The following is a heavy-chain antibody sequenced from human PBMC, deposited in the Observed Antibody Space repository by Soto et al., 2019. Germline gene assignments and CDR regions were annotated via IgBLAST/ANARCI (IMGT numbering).Heavy chain of an antibody. CDR2: ISAYNGNT. CDR1: GYTFTSYG. Sequence: ASVKVSCKASGYTFTSYGISWVRQAPGQGLEWMGWISAYNGNTNYAQKLQGRVTMTTDTSTSTAYMELRSLRSDDTAVYYCARDLITMVRGVTDYYYGMDVWGQGTTVTSP. CDR3: ARDLITMVRGVTDYYYGMDV. D-gene: IGHD3-10*01. V-gene: IGHV1-18*01. J-gene: IGHJ6*02.